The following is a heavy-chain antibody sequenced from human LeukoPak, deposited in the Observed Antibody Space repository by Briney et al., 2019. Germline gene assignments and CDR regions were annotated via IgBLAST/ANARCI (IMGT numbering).Heavy chain of an antibody. CDR3: ARWVVRSGSYYLDY. J-gene: IGHJ4*02. Sequence: PGGSLRLSCAASGFTVSSNYMSWVRQAPGKGLEWVSVIYSGGSTYYADSVEGRFTISRDNSKNTLYLQMDSLRAEDTAVYYCARWVVRSGSYYLDYWGQGTLVTVSS. CDR2: IYSGGST. CDR1: GFTVSSNY. V-gene: IGHV3-66*01. D-gene: IGHD3-10*01.